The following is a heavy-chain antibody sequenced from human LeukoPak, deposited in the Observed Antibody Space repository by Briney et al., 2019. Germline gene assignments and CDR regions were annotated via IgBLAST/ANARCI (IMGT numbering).Heavy chain of an antibody. V-gene: IGHV3-23*01. Sequence: GESLKISCAASGFAFSNYAMRWVRQAPEKGLEWVSSITGSGDGTYYADSVKGRFTISRDNSRNTLYLQMRGLRAEDAAVYYCAKGVSGPQYYFHYWGQGTLVTVSS. CDR1: GFAFSNYA. D-gene: IGHD4-11*01. J-gene: IGHJ4*02. CDR2: ITGSGDGT. CDR3: AKGVSGPQYYFHY.